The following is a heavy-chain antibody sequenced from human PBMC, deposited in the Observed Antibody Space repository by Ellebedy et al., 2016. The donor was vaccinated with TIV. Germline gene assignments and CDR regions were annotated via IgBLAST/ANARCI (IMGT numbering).Heavy chain of an antibody. CDR3: ATGRRNWYFDL. CDR2: ISGSGGST. D-gene: IGHD7-27*01. CDR1: GFTFSSYG. J-gene: IGHJ2*01. V-gene: IGHV3-23*01. Sequence: GGSLRLXXAASGFTFSSYGMHWVRQAPGKGLEWVSAISGSGGSTYYADSVKGRFTISRDNSKNTLYLQMNSLRAEDTAVYYCATGRRNWYFDLWGRGTLVTVSS.